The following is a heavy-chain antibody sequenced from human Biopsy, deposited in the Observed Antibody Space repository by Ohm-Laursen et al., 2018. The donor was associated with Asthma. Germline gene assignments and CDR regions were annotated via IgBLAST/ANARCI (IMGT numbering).Heavy chain of an antibody. J-gene: IGHJ3*01. Sequence: SSVKVSCNASGYNFISFAIHWVRQAPGQRLEWMGWVNTGNGDTKYSQKFQGRVTITRDTSASTAYMELRSLRSEDTATYYCARTYYDFLTGQVKDVFGVWGQGTIVTVSS. CDR1: GYNFISFA. CDR3: ARTYYDFLTGQVKDVFGV. D-gene: IGHD3-9*01. V-gene: IGHV1-3*04. CDR2: VNTGNGDT.